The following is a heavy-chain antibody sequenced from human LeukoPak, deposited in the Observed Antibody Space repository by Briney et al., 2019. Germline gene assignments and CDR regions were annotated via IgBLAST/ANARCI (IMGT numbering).Heavy chain of an antibody. CDR2: IYYSGST. D-gene: IGHD6-19*01. CDR1: GGSISSYY. J-gene: IGHJ4*02. CDR3: ARSFLGGWYYFDY. Sequence: ASETLSLTCTVSGGSISSYYWSWIRQPPGKGLEWIGYIYYSGSTNYNPSLKSRVTISVDTSKNQFSLKLSSVTAADTAVYYCARSFLGGWYYFDYWGQGTLVTVSS. V-gene: IGHV4-59*01.